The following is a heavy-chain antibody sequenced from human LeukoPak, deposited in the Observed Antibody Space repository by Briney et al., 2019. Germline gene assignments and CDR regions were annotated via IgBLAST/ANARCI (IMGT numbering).Heavy chain of an antibody. J-gene: IGHJ4*02. V-gene: IGHV3-33*06. CDR1: GFTFIHYA. CDR2: IWNDGSDK. D-gene: IGHD4-11*01. CDR3: AKDAERGFDFSNTLQS. Sequence: PGGSLRLSCTASGFTFIHYAMHWVRQAPGKGLEWVAVIWNDGSDKYYGDSVKGRFTISIDNSKKTVYLQLSSLRVEDTAVYYCAKDAERGFDFSNTLQSWGQGTLVTVSS.